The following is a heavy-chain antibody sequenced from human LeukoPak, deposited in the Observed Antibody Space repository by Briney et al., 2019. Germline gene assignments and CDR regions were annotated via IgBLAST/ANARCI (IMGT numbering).Heavy chain of an antibody. D-gene: IGHD7-27*01. CDR1: GGSVSDYY. V-gene: IGHV4-59*02. CDR2: IYHTGST. Sequence: ETLSLTCTISGGSVSDYYWSWIRQSPGKGLEWIGYIYHTGSTSYSPSLKSRVTISADTSQNQFSLKLSSVTAADTAVYYCASRKLGNDYWGQGTLVTVSS. CDR3: ASRKLGNDY. J-gene: IGHJ4*02.